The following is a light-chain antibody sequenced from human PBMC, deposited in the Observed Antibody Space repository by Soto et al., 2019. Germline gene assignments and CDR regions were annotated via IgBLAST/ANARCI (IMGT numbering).Light chain of an antibody. J-gene: IGKJ4*01. CDR2: DSS. V-gene: IGKV1-5*01. CDR1: QSISGW. CDR3: QQYNDYPLT. Sequence: DIQMTQSPSTLSASLGDRVTITCRASQSISGWLAWYQQKPGKAPKILIYDSSSLKSGVPSRFSGSGSGTTFTLTISGLQPDDFATYYCQQYNDYPLTFGGGTKVDIK.